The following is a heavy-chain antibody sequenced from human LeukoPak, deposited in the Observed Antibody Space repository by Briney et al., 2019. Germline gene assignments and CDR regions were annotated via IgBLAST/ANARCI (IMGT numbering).Heavy chain of an antibody. J-gene: IGHJ3*02. D-gene: IGHD3-3*01. CDR1: GYTFTDYF. CDR3: AGGPRITIFGVVMANDAFDI. V-gene: IGHV1-2*02. CDR2: INPKSGGT. Sequence: ASVKISCKASGYTFTDYFMNWVRQAPGQGLEWMGWINPKSGGTVYAQKFQGRVTMTRDTSSSTAYMELSRLRFDDTVVYYCAGGPRITIFGVVMANDAFDIWGQGTMVTVSS.